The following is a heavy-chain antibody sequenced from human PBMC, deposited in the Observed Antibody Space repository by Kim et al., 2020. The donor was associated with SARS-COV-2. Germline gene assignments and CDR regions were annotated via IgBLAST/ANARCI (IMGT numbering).Heavy chain of an antibody. V-gene: IGHV3-53*01. CDR1: GFTVSSND. CDR3: ARDGGYYFDS. CDR2: IYSGAYT. J-gene: IGHJ4*02. D-gene: IGHD3-16*01. Sequence: GGSLRLSCAASGFTVSSNDMRWVRQAPGRGLDWVSVIYSGAYTHYADSVKGRFTISRDNSKNTLYLQMNSLRAEDTAVYYCARDGGYYFDSWGQGTLVTVSS.